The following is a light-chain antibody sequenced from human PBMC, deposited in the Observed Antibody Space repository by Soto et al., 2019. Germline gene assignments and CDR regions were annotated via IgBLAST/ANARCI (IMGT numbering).Light chain of an antibody. CDR3: QSYDSSLPGLL. V-gene: IGLV1-40*01. J-gene: IGLJ2*01. Sequence: QSVLTQPPSVTGAPGQRVTISCTRSNSNIGAGYAVHWYQQFPGRVPKLLIYGDTNRPSGVPDRFSGSKSGTSASLAITGLQAEDEADYYCQSYDSSLPGLLFGVGTKLTVL. CDR2: GDT. CDR1: NSNIGAGYA.